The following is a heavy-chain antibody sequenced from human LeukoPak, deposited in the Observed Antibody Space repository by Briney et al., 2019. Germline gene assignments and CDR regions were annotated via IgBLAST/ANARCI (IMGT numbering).Heavy chain of an antibody. V-gene: IGHV3-53*01. CDR2: NTGSNT. D-gene: IGHD3-10*02. CDR1: EFTVSSNY. CDR3: AELGITMIGGV. J-gene: IGHJ6*04. Sequence: GGSLRLSCAASEFTVSSNYMRWVRQAPGKGLEWVSINTGSNTYYAESVKGRFTISRDNSKNTLYLQMNSLRAEDTAVYYCAELGITMIGGVWGKGTTVTISS.